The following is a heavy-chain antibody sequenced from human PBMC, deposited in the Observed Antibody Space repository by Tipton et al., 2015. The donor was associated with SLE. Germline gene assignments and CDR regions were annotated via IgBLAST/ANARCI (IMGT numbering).Heavy chain of an antibody. CDR2: IYTSGST. D-gene: IGHD4-17*01. CDR1: GGSISSGSYY. Sequence: LRLSCTVSGGSISSGSYYWSWIRQPAGKGLEWIGHIYTSGSTNYNPSLKSRVTISVDTSKNQFSLKLSSVTAADTAVYYCARAPHDYGDNEAFDIWGQGTMVTVSS. J-gene: IGHJ3*02. V-gene: IGHV4-61*09. CDR3: ARAPHDYGDNEAFDI.